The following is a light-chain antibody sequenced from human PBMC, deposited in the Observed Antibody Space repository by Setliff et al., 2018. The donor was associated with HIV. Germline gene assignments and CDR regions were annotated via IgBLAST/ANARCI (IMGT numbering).Light chain of an antibody. CDR2: GDT. CDR1: SFNIGSNY. Sequence: QSVLAQPPSVSETPGQRITISCSGSSFNIGSNYVYWYQQVPGAAPRLLIYGDTQRPSGVPDRFSGSKSATSASLAISGLRSEDEADYHCASWDDSRSGPVFGGGTKVTVL. CDR3: ASWDDSRSGPV. J-gene: IGLJ2*01. V-gene: IGLV1-47*01.